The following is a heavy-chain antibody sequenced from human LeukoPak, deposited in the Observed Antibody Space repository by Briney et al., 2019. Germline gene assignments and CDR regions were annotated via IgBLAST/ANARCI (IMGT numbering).Heavy chain of an antibody. D-gene: IGHD2-2*03. CDR1: GGSISSYY. CDR3: ARDGYCSSTSCSLDYFDY. J-gene: IGHJ4*02. CDR2: IYTSGST. V-gene: IGHV4-4*07. Sequence: PETLSLTCTVSGGSISSYYWSWIRQPAGKGLEWIGRIYTSGSTNYNPSLKSRVTMSVDTSKNQFSLKLSSVTAADTAVYYCARDGYCSSTSCSLDYFDYWGQGTLVTVSS.